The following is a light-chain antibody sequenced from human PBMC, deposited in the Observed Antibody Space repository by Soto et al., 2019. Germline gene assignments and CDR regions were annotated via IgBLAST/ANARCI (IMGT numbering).Light chain of an antibody. CDR1: QSVSGSC. J-gene: IGKJ3*01. CDR2: GAS. CDR3: QQYGSSPFT. V-gene: IGKV3-20*01. Sequence: DIELTQSPGTLSLSPGERATISCRASQSVSGSCLAWYQQKPGQAPRLLTYGASSRATGIPDRFSGSGSGTDFTLTISRLQPEDFAVYYCQQYGSSPFTFGPGTKVEIK.